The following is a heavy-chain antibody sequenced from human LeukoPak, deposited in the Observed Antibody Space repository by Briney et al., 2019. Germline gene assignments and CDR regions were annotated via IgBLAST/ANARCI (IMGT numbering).Heavy chain of an antibody. Sequence: GALLLSCAASGFPFISYNMNWVRQAPGKGLEGGSAISCSSSYIYYADSVKGRFTISIDNAKNSLYLQMNSLSAEDSAVYYCARVVAAAGFDYWGQGTLVTVSS. V-gene: IGHV3-21*01. CDR1: GFPFISYN. CDR3: ARVVAAAGFDY. J-gene: IGHJ4*02. CDR2: ISCSSSYI. D-gene: IGHD6-13*01.